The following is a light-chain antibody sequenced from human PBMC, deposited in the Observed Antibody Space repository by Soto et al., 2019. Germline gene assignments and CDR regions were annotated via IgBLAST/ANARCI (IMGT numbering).Light chain of an antibody. CDR1: QGIRDF. J-gene: IGKJ4*01. CDR3: QQFNVYPLT. V-gene: IGKV1-9*01. CDR2: AAS. Sequence: DIQLIQSPSFLSASVGDRVTITCRASQGIRDFLAWYQQKPGQPPKLLIYAASTLQTGVPTRFSGIASGTEFTLIISNLQPADFATYYCQQFNVYPLTFGGGTKVEIK.